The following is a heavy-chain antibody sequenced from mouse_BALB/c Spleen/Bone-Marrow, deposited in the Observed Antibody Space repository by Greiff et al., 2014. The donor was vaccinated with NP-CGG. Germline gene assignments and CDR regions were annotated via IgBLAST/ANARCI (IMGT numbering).Heavy chain of an antibody. J-gene: IGHJ4*01. D-gene: IGHD2-10*02. CDR2: ISYDGSN. Sequence: EVQLQQSGPGLVKPSQSLSLTCSVTGYSITSGYYWNWIRQSPGNKLEWMGYISYDGSNNYNPSLKNRISITRDTSKNQFFLKLNSVTTEDTATYYCARAGYGNFYAMDCWGQGTSVTVSS. V-gene: IGHV3-6*02. CDR1: GYSITSGYY. CDR3: ARAGYGNFYAMDC.